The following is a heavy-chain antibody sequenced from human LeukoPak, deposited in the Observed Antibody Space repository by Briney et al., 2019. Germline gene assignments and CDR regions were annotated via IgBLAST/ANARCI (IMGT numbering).Heavy chain of an antibody. Sequence: PGGSLRLSCAASGLTFSSYGMHWVRQAPGKGLEWVAVISYEGSKQYYADSVKGRFTISRDNSKNTLYLQMNSLRAEDTAVYYCARDLRRVSLSSGYSNVTQPQRYYYYYYGMDVWGQGTTVTVSS. D-gene: IGHD3-22*01. CDR2: ISYEGSKQ. CDR3: ARDLRRVSLSSGYSNVTQPQRYYYYYYGMDV. J-gene: IGHJ6*02. V-gene: IGHV3-30*03. CDR1: GLTFSSYG.